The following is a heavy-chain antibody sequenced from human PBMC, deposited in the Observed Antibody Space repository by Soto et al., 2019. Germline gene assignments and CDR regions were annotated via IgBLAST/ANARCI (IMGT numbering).Heavy chain of an antibody. CDR1: GGSISSGGYY. Sequence: SETLSLTCTVSGGSISSGGYYWSWIRQHPGKGLEWIGYIYYSGSTYYNPSLKSRVTISVDTSKNQFSLKLSSVTAADTAVYYCARYYYDSSGYRPSNFDYWGQGTLVTVSS. D-gene: IGHD3-22*01. J-gene: IGHJ4*02. CDR2: IYYSGST. CDR3: ARYYYDSSGYRPSNFDY. V-gene: IGHV4-31*03.